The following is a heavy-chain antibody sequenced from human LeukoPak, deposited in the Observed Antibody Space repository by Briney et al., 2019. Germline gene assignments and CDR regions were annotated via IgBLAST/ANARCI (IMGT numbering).Heavy chain of an antibody. V-gene: IGHV1-18*01. CDR3: ARQGYSGHSQGAADY. D-gene: IGHD4-23*01. Sequence: ASVKGSCKASDYTYTSYGISWVRQAPGQGLEWMGWISAYNGNTNYAQKLQGRVTMTTDTSTSTAYMELRSLRSDDTAVYYCARQGYSGHSQGAADYWGQGTLVTVSS. J-gene: IGHJ4*02. CDR1: DYTYTSYG. CDR2: ISAYNGNT.